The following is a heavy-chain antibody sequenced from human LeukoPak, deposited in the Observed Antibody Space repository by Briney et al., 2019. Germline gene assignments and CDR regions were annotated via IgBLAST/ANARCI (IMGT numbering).Heavy chain of an antibody. CDR2: IYSGGST. J-gene: IGHJ4*02. V-gene: IGHV3-53*01. CDR1: GFTVRNSY. D-gene: IGHD2-15*01. CDR3: AKEGRGRGGTFDY. Sequence: PGGSLRLSCAASGFTVRNSYMSWVRQAPGKGLEWVSVIYSGGSTYYADSVKGRFTISRDNSKNTLSLQMNSLRAEDTAVYYCAKEGRGRGGTFDYWGQGTLVTVSS.